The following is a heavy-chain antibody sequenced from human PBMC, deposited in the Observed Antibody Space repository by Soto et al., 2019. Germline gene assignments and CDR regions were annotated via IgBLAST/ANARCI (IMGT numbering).Heavy chain of an antibody. CDR2: IYHSGST. J-gene: IGHJ4*02. Sequence: KPSETLSLTCAVSGGSISSGGYSWSWIRQPPGKGLEWIGYIYHSGSTYYNPSLKSRVTISVDRSKNQFSLKLSSVTAADTAVYYCASAHCTTGVCSPFDYWGQGTIVPV. V-gene: IGHV4-30-2*01. D-gene: IGHD2-8*01. CDR3: ASAHCTTGVCSPFDY. CDR1: GGSISSGGYS.